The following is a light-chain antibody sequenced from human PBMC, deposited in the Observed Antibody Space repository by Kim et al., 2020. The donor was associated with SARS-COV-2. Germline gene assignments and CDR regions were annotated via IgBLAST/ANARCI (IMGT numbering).Light chain of an antibody. CDR1: QDINNY. J-gene: IGKJ4*01. CDR3: QQYDNLPRT. Sequence: ASVRDRVTITCQASQDINNYLKWYQQKAGKAPKLLIYDTSNLETGVPSRFSGSGSGTEFNFTIRSLQPEDIATYFCQQYDNLPRTFGGGTKVDIK. CDR2: DTS. V-gene: IGKV1-33*01.